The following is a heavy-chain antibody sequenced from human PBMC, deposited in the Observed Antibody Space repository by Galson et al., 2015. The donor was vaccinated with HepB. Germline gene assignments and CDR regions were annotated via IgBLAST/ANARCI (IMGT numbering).Heavy chain of an antibody. CDR2: GFHSGRT. D-gene: IGHD1-26*01. V-gene: IGHV4-59*01. CDR3: ARVSGMLIWYYYMDV. Sequence: SETLSLTCSISGASISRNFWTWMRQAPGGGLEWLGYGFHSGRTSYNPSLRGRLSMSTDASKNHFSLTLTSVTTSDTGVYFCARVSGMLIWYYYMDVWGKGATVTVSS. J-gene: IGHJ6*03. CDR1: GASISRNF.